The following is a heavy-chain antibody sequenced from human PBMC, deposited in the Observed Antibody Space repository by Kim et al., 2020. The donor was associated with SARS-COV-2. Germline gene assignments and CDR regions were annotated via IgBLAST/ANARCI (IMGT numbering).Heavy chain of an antibody. D-gene: IGHD2-21*02. J-gene: IGHJ4*02. V-gene: IGHV4-30-2*05. Sequence: NPALTRRVTIEIDTSKNQFSLKLSSVTAADTAVYYCARGPPIGGGDCYSHWGQGTLVTVSS. CDR3: ARGPPIGGGDCYSH.